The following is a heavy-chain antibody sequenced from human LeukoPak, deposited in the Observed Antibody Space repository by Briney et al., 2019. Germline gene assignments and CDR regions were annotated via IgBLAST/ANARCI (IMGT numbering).Heavy chain of an antibody. Sequence: GGSLRLSCAASGFTVSSNYMNWVRQAPGKGLEWVSVIYSGGSTYYADSVKGRFTISRDNSKNTLYLQMNSLRGDDTAVYYCAGAGGSINPFDYWGQGTLVTVSS. CDR3: AGAGGSINPFDY. J-gene: IGHJ4*02. CDR2: IYSGGST. CDR1: GFTVSSNY. V-gene: IGHV3-53*01. D-gene: IGHD2-2*01.